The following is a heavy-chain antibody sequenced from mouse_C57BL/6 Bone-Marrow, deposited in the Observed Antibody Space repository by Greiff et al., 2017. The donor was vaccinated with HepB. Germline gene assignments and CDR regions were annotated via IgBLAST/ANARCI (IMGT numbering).Heavy chain of an antibody. CDR2: INPNYGTT. CDR3: ARLDYGSSPYYFDY. Sequence: EVQLQESGPELVKPGASVKISCKASGYSFTDYNMNWVKQSNGKSLEWIGVINPNYGTTSYNQKFKGKATLTVDQSSSTAYMQLNSLTSEDSAVYYCARLDYGSSPYYFDYWGQGTTLTVSS. V-gene: IGHV1-39*01. CDR1: GYSFTDYN. D-gene: IGHD1-1*01. J-gene: IGHJ2*01.